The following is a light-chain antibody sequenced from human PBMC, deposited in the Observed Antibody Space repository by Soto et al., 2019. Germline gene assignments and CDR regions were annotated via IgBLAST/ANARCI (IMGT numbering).Light chain of an antibody. V-gene: IGLV2-23*01. Sequence: QSVLTQPASVSGSPGQSITISCTGTSSDVGNYNLVSWYQQHPGKAPKLVIYEGNKRTSGVSNRFSGSKSGNTASLTISGLQAEDEADYFCCSFAGSNTYVFGSGTKLTVL. CDR3: CSFAGSNTYV. CDR2: EGN. CDR1: SSDVGNYNL. J-gene: IGLJ1*01.